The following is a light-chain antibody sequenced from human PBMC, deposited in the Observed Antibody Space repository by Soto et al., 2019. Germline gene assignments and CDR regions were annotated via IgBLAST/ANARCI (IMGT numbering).Light chain of an antibody. CDR1: QSVSSSY. V-gene: IGKV3-20*01. CDR3: QQYGSSPQT. Sequence: EIVLTQSPGTLSLSQGERATLSCRASQSVSSSYLAWYQQKPGQAPRLLIYGASSRASGIPDRFSGSGSVTDFTLTISRLEPEDVAVYYCQQYGSSPQTFGQGTKLEIK. CDR2: GAS. J-gene: IGKJ2*01.